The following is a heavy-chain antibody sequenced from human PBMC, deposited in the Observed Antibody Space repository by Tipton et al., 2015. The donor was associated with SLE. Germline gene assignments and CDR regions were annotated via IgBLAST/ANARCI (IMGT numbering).Heavy chain of an antibody. CDR1: GASISTYY. CDR3: ARVVYSFSDAFDI. V-gene: IGHV4-59*01. Sequence: LRLSCTVSGASISTYYWSWVRQPPGKGLEWIGYVYENDFTNYNPSLKSRVTISLDPSKNQFSLRLTSLTAADTAVYYCARVVYSFSDAFDIWGQGTLVTVSS. CDR2: VYENDFT. J-gene: IGHJ3*02. D-gene: IGHD6-13*01.